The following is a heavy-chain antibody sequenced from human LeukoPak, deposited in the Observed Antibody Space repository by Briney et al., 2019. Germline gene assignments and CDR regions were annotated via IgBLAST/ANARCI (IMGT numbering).Heavy chain of an antibody. D-gene: IGHD3-10*01. Sequence: GGSLRLSCAASGFTFRDYYMSWIRQAPGKGLEWLSYISDSGDTIYYADSVKGRFTISRDNAKNSLYLQMNSLRAEDTAVYYCAKDSEYGSGSYYLFDYWGQGTLVTVSS. CDR2: ISDSGDTI. CDR1: GFTFRDYY. J-gene: IGHJ4*02. CDR3: AKDSEYGSGSYYLFDY. V-gene: IGHV3-11*04.